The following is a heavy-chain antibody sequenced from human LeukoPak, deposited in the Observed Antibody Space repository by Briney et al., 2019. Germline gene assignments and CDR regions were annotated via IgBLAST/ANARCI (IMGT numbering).Heavy chain of an antibody. D-gene: IGHD3-3*01. CDR3: ARGYDFWSGYTPLDY. Sequence: PSETLPLTCTVSGVSISSYYWSWIRQPPGKGLEWIGYIYYSGSTNYNPSLKSRVTISVDTSKNQFSLKLSSATAADTAVYYCARGYDFWSGYTPLDYWGQGTLVTVSS. CDR1: GVSISSYY. J-gene: IGHJ4*02. V-gene: IGHV4-59*01. CDR2: IYYSGST.